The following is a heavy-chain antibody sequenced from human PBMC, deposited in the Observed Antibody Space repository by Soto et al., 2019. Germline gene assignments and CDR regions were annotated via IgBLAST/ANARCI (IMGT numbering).Heavy chain of an antibody. CDR3: ATLSTQFDR. J-gene: IGHJ5*02. Sequence: QVLLVESGGGLVKPGGSLRLSCAASGFTFSDYYMSWIRQAQGMGLEWVSYISGSGNSIYYADSVKGRFTISRDNAKNSLYLQMNSLRVEDTAVYYCATLSTQFDRWGQGNLVTVSS. V-gene: IGHV3-11*01. CDR2: ISGSGNSI. D-gene: IGHD1-1*01. CDR1: GFTFSDYY.